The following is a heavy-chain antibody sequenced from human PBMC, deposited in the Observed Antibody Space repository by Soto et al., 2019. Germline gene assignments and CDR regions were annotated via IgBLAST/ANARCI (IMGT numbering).Heavy chain of an antibody. J-gene: IGHJ3*02. CDR1: GFTFSSYG. Sequence: GGSLRLSCAASGFTFSSYGMHWVRQAPGKGLEWVAVISYDGSNKYYADSVKGRFTISRDNSKNTLYLQMNSLRAEDTAVYYCAKDKNLGYCSSTSCYSDAFDIWGQGTMVTVSS. D-gene: IGHD2-2*01. V-gene: IGHV3-30*18. CDR2: ISYDGSNK. CDR3: AKDKNLGYCSSTSCYSDAFDI.